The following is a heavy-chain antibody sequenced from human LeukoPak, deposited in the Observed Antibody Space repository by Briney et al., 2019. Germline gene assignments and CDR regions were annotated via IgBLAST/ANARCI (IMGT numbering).Heavy chain of an antibody. D-gene: IGHD2-2*01. CDR3: AKDDGDIVVVPAAMGY. Sequence: GGSLRLSCAASGFTVSSNYMSWVRQAPGKGLEWVSAISGSGGSTYYADSVKGRFTISRDNSKNTLYLQMNSLRAEDTAVYYCAKDDGDIVVVPAAMGYWGQGTLVTVSS. CDR1: GFTVSSNY. V-gene: IGHV3-23*01. CDR2: ISGSGGST. J-gene: IGHJ4*02.